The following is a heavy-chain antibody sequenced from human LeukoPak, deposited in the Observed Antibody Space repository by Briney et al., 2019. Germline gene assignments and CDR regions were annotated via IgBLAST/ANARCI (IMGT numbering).Heavy chain of an antibody. CDR1: GGSISSGGYY. J-gene: IGHJ4*02. CDR2: LYNSGTT. D-gene: IGHD3-22*01. CDR3: ARLYYYESSGYWNYFDY. Sequence: TLSLTCTVSGGSISSGGYYWSWIRQHPGKGLEWIGNLYNSGTTYYNPSLKSRVTISVDTSKNQFSLKLSSVTAADTAMYYCARLYYYESSGYWNYFDYWGQGTLVTVSS. V-gene: IGHV4-31*03.